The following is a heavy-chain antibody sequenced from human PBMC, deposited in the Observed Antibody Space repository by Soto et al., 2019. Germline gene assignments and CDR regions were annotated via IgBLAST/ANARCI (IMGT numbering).Heavy chain of an antibody. D-gene: IGHD4-17*01. CDR2: ISYDGSNE. CDR1: GFTFSNYG. CDR3: AKDGNSYGDYTSYNYYLDV. J-gene: IGHJ6*03. V-gene: IGHV3-30*18. Sequence: VGSLRLSYAASGFTFSNYGMHWVRQAPGKGLEWVALISYDGSNEYYADSVKGRFTISRDNSKNTHYLQMNSLRAEDTAVYYCAKDGNSYGDYTSYNYYLDVWGRGTTVTVSS.